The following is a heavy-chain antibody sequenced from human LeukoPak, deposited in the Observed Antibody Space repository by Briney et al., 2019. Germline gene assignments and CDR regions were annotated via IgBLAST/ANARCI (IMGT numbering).Heavy chain of an antibody. V-gene: IGHV3-30*04. D-gene: IGHD5-24*01. CDR3: AGRRWFDD. Sequence: GRSLRLSCAASGFTFSSYAMHWVRQAPGKGLEWVAVISYDGSNKYYADSVKGRFTISRDNSKNTLYLQMNSLRAEDTAVYYCAGRRWFDDWGQGTLVTVSS. CDR1: GFTFSSYA. CDR2: ISYDGSNK. J-gene: IGHJ5*02.